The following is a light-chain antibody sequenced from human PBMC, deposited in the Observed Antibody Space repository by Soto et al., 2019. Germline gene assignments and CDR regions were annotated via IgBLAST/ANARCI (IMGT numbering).Light chain of an antibody. CDR1: QNVRSY. J-gene: IGKJ4*01. Sequence: EIVLTQSPATLSLPPGERATLSCRASQNVRSYLAWYQKKPGQPPRLLISDASNRATDVPVRFSGSGTGTDFTLTISSLAPEDFAIYYCQQRNSWPLTFGGGTKVEIK. V-gene: IGKV3-11*01. CDR3: QQRNSWPLT. CDR2: DAS.